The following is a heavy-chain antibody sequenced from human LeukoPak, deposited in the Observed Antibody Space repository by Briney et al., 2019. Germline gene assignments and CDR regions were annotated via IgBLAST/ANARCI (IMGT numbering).Heavy chain of an antibody. D-gene: IGHD6-19*01. CDR1: GFTFSKCW. V-gene: IGHV3-74*01. J-gene: IGHJ4*02. CDR3: ATKQWLAPPPDS. Sequence: GGSLTLSCAASGFTFSKCWMLWIRQAPGKGLESVSRINTDGTVTTYADSVKGRFTGSRDNADNTMFLQMNSVRDEDTAVYYCATKQWLAPPPDSWGQGTPVTVSS. CDR2: INTDGTVT.